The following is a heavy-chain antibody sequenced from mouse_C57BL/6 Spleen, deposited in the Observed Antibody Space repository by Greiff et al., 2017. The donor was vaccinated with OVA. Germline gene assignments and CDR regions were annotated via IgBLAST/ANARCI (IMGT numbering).Heavy chain of an antibody. V-gene: IGHV5-6*01. CDR1: GFTFSSYG. D-gene: IGHD1-1*01. CDR2: ISSGGSYT. CDR3: ARAPSTVGNAMDY. J-gene: IGHJ4*01. Sequence: DVHLVESGGDLVKPGGSLKLSCAASGFTFSSYGMSWVRQTPDKRLEWVATISSGGSYTYYPDSVKGRFTISRDNAKNTLYLQMSSLKSEDTAMYYCARAPSTVGNAMDYWGQGTSVTVSS.